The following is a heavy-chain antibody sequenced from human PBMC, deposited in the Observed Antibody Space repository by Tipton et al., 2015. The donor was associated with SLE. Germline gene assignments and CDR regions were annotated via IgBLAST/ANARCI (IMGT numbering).Heavy chain of an antibody. CDR1: GGSISSFY. CDR2: FYYSGST. CDR3: ARRQLCLD. Sequence: TLSLTCTVSGGSISSFYWGWIRQPPGKGLELIGCFYYSGSTYYNPSLKSRVTISVDTSKNQFSLTLTSVTAADTAVYFCARRQLCLDWGQGTLVTVSS. D-gene: IGHD3-16*01. V-gene: IGHV4-39*01. J-gene: IGHJ4*02.